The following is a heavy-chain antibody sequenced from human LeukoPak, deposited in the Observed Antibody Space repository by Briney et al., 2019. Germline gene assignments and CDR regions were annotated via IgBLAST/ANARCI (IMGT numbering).Heavy chain of an antibody. J-gene: IGHJ4*02. D-gene: IGHD3-22*01. CDR2: SYSGGST. CDR1: GFTVSSNY. Sequence: GGSLRLSCAASGFTVSSNYMSLVRQAPGKGLEWVSVSYSGGSTYYADSVKGRFTISRDNSKNTLYLQMNSLRAEDTAVYYCARVGYYDKIDYWGQGTLVTVSS. CDR3: ARVGYYDKIDY. V-gene: IGHV3-66*01.